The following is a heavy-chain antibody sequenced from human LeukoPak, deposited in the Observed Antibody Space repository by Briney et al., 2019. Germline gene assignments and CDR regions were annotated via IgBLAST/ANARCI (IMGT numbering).Heavy chain of an antibody. Sequence: GGSLRLSCAASGFTFSSYAMHWVRQAPGKGLEWVAVISYDGSNKYYADSVKGRFTISRDNSKNTLYLQMNSLRAEDTAVYYCARDLSSRRGPVPAAKNYFDYWGQGTLVTVSS. V-gene: IGHV3-30-3*01. D-gene: IGHD2-2*01. J-gene: IGHJ4*02. CDR1: GFTFSSYA. CDR3: ARDLSSRRGPVPAAKNYFDY. CDR2: ISYDGSNK.